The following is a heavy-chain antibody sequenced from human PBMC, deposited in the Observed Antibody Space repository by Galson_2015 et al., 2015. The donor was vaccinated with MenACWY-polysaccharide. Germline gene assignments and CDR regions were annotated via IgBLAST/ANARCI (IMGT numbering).Heavy chain of an antibody. D-gene: IGHD3-10*02. CDR1: TGTFRGSG. J-gene: IGHJ3*02. Sequence: SLRLSCAASTGTFRGSGMHWVRQAPGKGLEWVAVIQYDAVYKQYLDSVKGRFSVSRDNSKSTLYLEMNNLRAEDTALYYCAREGSRIVFHAFDTWGQGTMVIVSS. CDR3: AREGSRIVFHAFDT. CDR2: IQYDAVYK. V-gene: IGHV3-33*01.